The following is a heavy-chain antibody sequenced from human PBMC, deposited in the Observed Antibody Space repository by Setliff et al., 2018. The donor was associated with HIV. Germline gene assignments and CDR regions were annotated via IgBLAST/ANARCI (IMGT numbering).Heavy chain of an antibody. D-gene: IGHD3-22*01. V-gene: IGHV3-11*01. Sequence: PGGSLRLSCAASGFTFSDYYMYWIRQAPGKGLEWVSSLSGTSTTIYLADSVKGRFTISRDNAQNSLYLQMNSLRAEDTAMYYCARDLFPYYHDSRPYYPPAYWGQGTLVTAPQ. CDR1: GFTFSDYY. J-gene: IGHJ4*02. CDR2: LSGTSTTI. CDR3: ARDLFPYYHDSRPYYPPAY.